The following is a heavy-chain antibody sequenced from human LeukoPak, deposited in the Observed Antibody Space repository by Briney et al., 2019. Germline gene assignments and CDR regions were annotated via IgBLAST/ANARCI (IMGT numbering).Heavy chain of an antibody. CDR2: ISYSGT. D-gene: IGHD1-26*01. CDR1: GGSISISNYY. Sequence: SETLSLTCTVSGGSISISNYYWGWIRQPPGRGLERIGSISYSGTCYNPSLKSRLTISVDTSKNHFSLNLRSVTAADTAVYYCARRTSNPVGAIDYWGQGTLVTVSS. V-gene: IGHV4-39*01. CDR3: ARRTSNPVGAIDY. J-gene: IGHJ4*02.